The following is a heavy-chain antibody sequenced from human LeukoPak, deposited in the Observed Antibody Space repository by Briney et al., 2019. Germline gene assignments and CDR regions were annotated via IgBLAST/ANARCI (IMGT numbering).Heavy chain of an antibody. CDR3: ARDREHSYGSDFGH. Sequence: SDTLSLTCTVSGGYIHTYYWAWIRQPAGKGLEWVGRANVGGHRDYNPSLKSRVSMSIDESANQFSLNLTSVTAADTAVYYCARDREHSYGSDFGHWGQGILVTVSA. V-gene: IGHV4-4*07. CDR1: GGYIHTYY. CDR2: ANVGGHR. D-gene: IGHD5-18*01. J-gene: IGHJ4*02.